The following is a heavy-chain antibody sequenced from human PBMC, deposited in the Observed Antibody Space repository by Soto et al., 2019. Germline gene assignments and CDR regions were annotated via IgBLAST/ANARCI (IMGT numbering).Heavy chain of an antibody. CDR1: GFSLSTIGVG. Sequence: QITLKESGPTLVKPTQTLTLTCTFSGFSLSTIGVGVGWIRQPPGKALEWLAFIYWDDDKRYSPSLKSRLTIIKDTSKNQVVLRMTNMDPVDTATYNCAHLVVAWVTYYFDYWGQGTLVTVSS. CDR3: AHLVVAWVTYYFDY. D-gene: IGHD2-15*01. CDR2: IYWDDDK. V-gene: IGHV2-5*02. J-gene: IGHJ4*02.